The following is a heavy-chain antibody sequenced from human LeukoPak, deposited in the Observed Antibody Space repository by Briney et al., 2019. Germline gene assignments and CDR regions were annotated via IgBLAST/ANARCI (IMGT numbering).Heavy chain of an antibody. CDR2: ISGSGGSK. Sequence: GGSLRLSCAASGFTFSSYAMSWVRQAPGKGLEWVSAISGSGGSKYYADSVRGRFTISRDNSKNTLYLQMNSLRAEDTAVYYCAKDPTYYDFLPRHYFDYWGQGTLVTVSS. CDR1: GFTFSSYA. CDR3: AKDPTYYDFLPRHYFDY. V-gene: IGHV3-23*01. D-gene: IGHD3-3*01. J-gene: IGHJ4*02.